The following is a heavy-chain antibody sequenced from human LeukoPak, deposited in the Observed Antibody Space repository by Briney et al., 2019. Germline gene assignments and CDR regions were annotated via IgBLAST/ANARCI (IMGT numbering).Heavy chain of an antibody. Sequence: ASVKVSCKASGYTFTSYGISWVRQAPGQGLEWMGWISAYNGNTNYAQKLQGRVTMTTDTSTSTAYMELRSLRSDDTAVYYCARDAGSSSWYEDFDYWGQGTLVTVSS. CDR2: ISAYNGNT. CDR3: ARDAGSSSWYEDFDY. J-gene: IGHJ4*02. V-gene: IGHV1-18*01. D-gene: IGHD6-13*01. CDR1: GYTFTSYG.